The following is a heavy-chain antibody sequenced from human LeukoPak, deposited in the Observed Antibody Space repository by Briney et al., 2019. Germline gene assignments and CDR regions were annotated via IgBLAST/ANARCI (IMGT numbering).Heavy chain of an antibody. CDR1: GYTFTNYG. D-gene: IGHD4-17*01. CDR3: ARLIEGYGDSNFDY. CDR2: ISAYNGNT. V-gene: IGHV1-18*01. Sequence: ASVKVSCKASGYTFTNYGISWVRQAPGQGLEWMGWISAYNGNTNYAQKLQGRVTMTTDTSTSTAYMELRSLRSDDTAVYYCARLIEGYGDSNFDYWGQGTLVTVSS. J-gene: IGHJ4*02.